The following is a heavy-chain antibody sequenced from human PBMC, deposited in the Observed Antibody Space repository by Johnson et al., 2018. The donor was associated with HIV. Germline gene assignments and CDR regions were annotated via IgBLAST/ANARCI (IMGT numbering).Heavy chain of an antibody. CDR2: IKSQSDGGTT. V-gene: IGHV3-15*01. J-gene: IGHJ3*02. CDR1: GFTFSNAW. D-gene: IGHD3-22*01. Sequence: VQLVESGGGVVQPGGSLRLSCAASGFTFSNAWMNWVRQAPGKGLEWVGRIKSQSDGGTTDYAAPVNGRFTNSRDDSKNTLYLQMNSLKTEDTAVYYCTTWPYYYDTSEDAFDIWGQGTMVTVSS. CDR3: TTWPYYYDTSEDAFDI.